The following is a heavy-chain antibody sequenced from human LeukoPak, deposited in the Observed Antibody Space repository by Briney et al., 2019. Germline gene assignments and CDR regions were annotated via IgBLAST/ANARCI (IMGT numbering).Heavy chain of an antibody. D-gene: IGHD4-17*01. J-gene: IGHJ4*02. CDR2: INHSGST. Sequence: SETLSLTCAVYGGSFSGYYWSWIRQPPGKGLEWIGEINHSGSTNYNPSLKSRVTISVDTSKNQFSLKLSSVTAADTAVYYCARHRVMADYGDYVGFDYWGQGTLVTVSS. CDR3: ARHRVMADYGDYVGFDY. V-gene: IGHV4-34*01. CDR1: GGSFSGYY.